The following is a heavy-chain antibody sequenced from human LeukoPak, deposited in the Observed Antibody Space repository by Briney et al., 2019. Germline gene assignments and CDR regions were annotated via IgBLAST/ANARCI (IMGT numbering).Heavy chain of an antibody. CDR1: GFTFSKYP. CDR2: ISVSEVT. CDR3: AIDLDSSGSYDGVYS. V-gene: IGHV3-23*01. Sequence: PGGSLRLSCAASGFTFSKYPMNWVRQAPGKGLEWISTISVSEVTHYTDSVKGRFTISRDNSKSKVFLQMNSVRAEDTAVYYCAIDLDSSGSYDGVYSWGQGTLVTVSS. D-gene: IGHD3-22*01. J-gene: IGHJ4*02.